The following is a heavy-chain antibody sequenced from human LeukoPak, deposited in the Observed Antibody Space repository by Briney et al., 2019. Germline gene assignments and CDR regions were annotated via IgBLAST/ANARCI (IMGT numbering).Heavy chain of an antibody. CDR2: IYPGDSET. CDR3: AGFSSPYAFDI. D-gene: IGHD6-6*01. Sequence: GESLKISCKGSGYSFTYYWIGWVRQMPGKGLEWMGIIYPGDSETRYSPPFQGQVTISADKSISTAYLQWSSLKASDTAMYYCAGFSSPYAFDIWGQGTMVTVSS. J-gene: IGHJ3*02. CDR1: GYSFTYYW. V-gene: IGHV5-51*01.